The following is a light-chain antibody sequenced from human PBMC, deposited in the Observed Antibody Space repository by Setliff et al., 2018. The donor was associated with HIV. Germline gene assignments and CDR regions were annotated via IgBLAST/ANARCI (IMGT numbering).Light chain of an antibody. J-gene: IGLJ1*01. CDR3: SSYAITNTLP. V-gene: IGLV2-14*01. Sequence: QSAXTQPASVSGSPGQSITISCTGTSRDVGGYNYVSWYQQHPGKAPKLIIYEVRNRPSGVSSRFSGSKSGNTASLTISGLQTEDEADYYCSSYAITNTLPFGTGTRSPS. CDR1: SRDVGGYNY. CDR2: EVR.